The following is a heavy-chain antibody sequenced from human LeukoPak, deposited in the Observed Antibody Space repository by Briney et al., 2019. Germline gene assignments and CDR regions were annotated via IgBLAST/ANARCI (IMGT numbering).Heavy chain of an antibody. CDR1: GFNFNKYD. J-gene: IGHJ4*02. CDR2: ITGRSDKT. D-gene: IGHD6-19*01. V-gene: IGHV3-23*01. Sequence: TGGSLRLSCAASGFNFNKYDMTWARQAPGKGLEWVSTITGRSDKTYYTDSVKGRFVTSRDNSMDTLYLQMNSLRAEDTALYYCAKGGWLDDLGQGALVTVSS. CDR3: AKGGWLDD.